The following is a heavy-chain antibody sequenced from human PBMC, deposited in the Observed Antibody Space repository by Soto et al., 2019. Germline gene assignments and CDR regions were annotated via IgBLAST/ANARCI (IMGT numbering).Heavy chain of an antibody. CDR3: AREGDSSGYYGGAFDI. V-gene: IGHV3-30-3*01. Sequence: QPGGSLRLSCAASGFTFSSYAMHWVRQAPGKGLEWVAVISYDGSNKYYADSVEGRFTISRDNSKNTLYLQMNSLRAEDTAVYYGAREGDSSGYYGGAFDIWGQGTMVTVSS. CDR1: GFTFSSYA. CDR2: ISYDGSNK. D-gene: IGHD3-22*01. J-gene: IGHJ3*02.